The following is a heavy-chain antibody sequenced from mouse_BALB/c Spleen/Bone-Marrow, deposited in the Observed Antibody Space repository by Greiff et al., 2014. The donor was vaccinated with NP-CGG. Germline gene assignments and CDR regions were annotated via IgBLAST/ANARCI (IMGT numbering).Heavy chain of an antibody. D-gene: IGHD2-1*01. CDR1: GFNIKDTY. Sequence: VQLQQPGAELVKPGASVKLSCTASGFNIKDTYMHWVKQRPEQGLEWIGRIDTANGNTKYDPKFQGKATITADTSSNTAYLQLSSLTSEDTAVYYCARYGNGLVDYWGQGTSVTVSS. J-gene: IGHJ4*01. V-gene: IGHV14-3*02. CDR2: IDTANGNT. CDR3: ARYGNGLVDY.